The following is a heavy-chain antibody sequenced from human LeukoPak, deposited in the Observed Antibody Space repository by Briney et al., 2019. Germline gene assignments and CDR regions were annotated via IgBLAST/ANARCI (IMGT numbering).Heavy chain of an antibody. CDR2: INADGSTT. CDR1: EFTFGNSW. CDR3: VVVVEPPDSDGFDV. J-gene: IGHJ3*01. D-gene: IGHD1-14*01. V-gene: IGHV3-74*01. Sequence: GGSLRLSCAASEFTFGNSWVHWVRQAPGKGLVWVSLINADGSTTTYADSVKGRFTIPRDNARNTLSLQMNSLTIEDTAVYYCVVVVEPPDSDGFDVWGQGTMITVSS.